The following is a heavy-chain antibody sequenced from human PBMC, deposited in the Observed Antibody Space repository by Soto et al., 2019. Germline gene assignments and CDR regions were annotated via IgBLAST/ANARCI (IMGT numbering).Heavy chain of an antibody. Sequence: QVQLQESGPGLVKPSQTLSLTCTVSGGSISTVNYWWSWIRQSPDMGLEWIGHIYNGGSTYNNPSPESRVTMSVATSRNQRPLTLSSVSAAHTAVYSCARGPSGDKVDSWGQGTLVTVSS. CDR3: ARGPSGDKVDS. D-gene: IGHD7-27*01. V-gene: IGHV4-30-4*01. J-gene: IGHJ4*02. CDR2: IYNGGST. CDR1: GGSISTVNYW.